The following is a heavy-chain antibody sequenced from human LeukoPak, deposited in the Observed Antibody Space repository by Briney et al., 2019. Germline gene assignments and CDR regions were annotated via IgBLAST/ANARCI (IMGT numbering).Heavy chain of an antibody. D-gene: IGHD3-10*01. Sequence: GGSLRLSCAASGFTFDDYAMHWVRQAPGKGLEWVSGISWNSGSIGYADSVKGRFTISRDNAKNSLYLQMNSLRAEDTALYYCAKDIHYYGSGAPYYFDYWGQGTLVTVSS. J-gene: IGHJ4*02. CDR3: AKDIHYYGSGAPYYFDY. CDR2: ISWNSGSI. CDR1: GFTFDDYA. V-gene: IGHV3-9*01.